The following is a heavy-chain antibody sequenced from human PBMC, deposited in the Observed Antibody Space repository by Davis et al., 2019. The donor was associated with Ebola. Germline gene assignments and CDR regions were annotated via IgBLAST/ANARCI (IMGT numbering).Heavy chain of an antibody. CDR2: IIPILGTA. CDR1: GGTFSSYA. V-gene: IGHV1-69*11. D-gene: IGHD3-10*01. J-gene: IGHJ4*02. Sequence: AASVKVSCKASGGTFSSYAISWVRQAPGQGLEWMGRIIPILGTANYAQKFQGRVTITADESTSTAYMELSSLRSEDTAVYYFATGVGTLLCFRELFYWGQGTLVTVSS. CDR3: ATGVGTLLCFRELFY.